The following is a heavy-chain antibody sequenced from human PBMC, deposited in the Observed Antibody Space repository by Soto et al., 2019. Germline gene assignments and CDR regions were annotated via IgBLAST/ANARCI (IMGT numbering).Heavy chain of an antibody. D-gene: IGHD3-22*01. V-gene: IGHV5-10-1*01. CDR3: ARQIYDSDTGPNFQYYLDP. Sequence: LKVSCKGSGYRFAGYWITWVRQKRGKGLEWMGRIDPSDSQTYYSPSFRGHVTISATKSITTVFLQWSSLRASDTAMYYCARQIYDSDTGPNFQYYLDPWGQGTQVPVXS. CDR1: GYRFAGYW. J-gene: IGHJ5*02. CDR2: IDPSDSQT.